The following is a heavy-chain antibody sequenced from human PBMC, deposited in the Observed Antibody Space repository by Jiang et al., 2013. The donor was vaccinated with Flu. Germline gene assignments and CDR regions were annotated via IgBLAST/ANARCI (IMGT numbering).Heavy chain of an antibody. V-gene: IGHV1-18*04. CDR2: ISAYNDNT. CDR3: ARVPYYDILTGYPPSYYYYYGMDV. CDR1: GYTFTSDG. Sequence: SGAEVKKPGASVKVSCKASGYTFTSDGISWVRQAPGQGLEWMGWISAYNDNTNYAQKLQGRVTMTRDTSTSTAYMELRSLRSDDTAVYYCARVPYYDILTGYPPSYYYYYGMDVWGQGTTVTISS. J-gene: IGHJ6*02. D-gene: IGHD3-9*01.